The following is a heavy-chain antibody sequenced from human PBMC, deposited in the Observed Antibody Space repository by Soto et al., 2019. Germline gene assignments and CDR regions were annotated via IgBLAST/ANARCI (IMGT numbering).Heavy chain of an antibody. Sequence: ASVKVSCKASGYTFTGYYMHWVRQAPGQGLEWMGWINPNSGGTNYAQKFQGRVTITRDTSAITAYMELSSLRSEDTAVYYCARDWTHYDSSGPGDYWGQGTLVTVSS. D-gene: IGHD3-22*01. CDR1: GYTFTGYY. J-gene: IGHJ4*02. CDR2: INPNSGGT. CDR3: ARDWTHYDSSGPGDY. V-gene: IGHV1-2*02.